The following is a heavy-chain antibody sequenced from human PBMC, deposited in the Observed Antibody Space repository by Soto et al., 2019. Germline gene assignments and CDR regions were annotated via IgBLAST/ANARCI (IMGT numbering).Heavy chain of an antibody. D-gene: IGHD2-21*02. CDR1: GFTFSSYG. J-gene: IGHJ6*02. CDR3: ARDQYCGGDCYSSSPPYYYGMDV. V-gene: IGHV3-33*01. CDR2: IWDDGSNK. Sequence: PGGSLRLSSAASGFTFSSYGMHWVRQALGKGLEWVAVIWDDGSNKYYAYSVKSRFTISRDNSKNTLYLQMNSLRADDTAVYYCARDQYCGGDCYSSSPPYYYGMDVWGQGATVPVSS.